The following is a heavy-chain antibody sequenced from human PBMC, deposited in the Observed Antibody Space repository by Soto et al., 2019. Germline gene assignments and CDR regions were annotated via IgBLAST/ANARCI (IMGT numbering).Heavy chain of an antibody. J-gene: IGHJ6*02. CDR1: GYTFTSYA. Sequence: QVQLVQSGAEEKKPGASVKVSCKASGYTFTSYALHWVRQAPGQRLEWMGWINAGNGNTKYSQKFQGRVTITRDTSASTAYMELSSLRSEDTAVYYCVRDPSYYGMDVWGQGTTVTVSS. V-gene: IGHV1-3*05. CDR3: VRDPSYYGMDV. CDR2: INAGNGNT.